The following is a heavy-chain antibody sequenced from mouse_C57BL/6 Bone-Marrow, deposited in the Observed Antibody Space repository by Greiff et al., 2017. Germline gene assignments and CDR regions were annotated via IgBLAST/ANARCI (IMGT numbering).Heavy chain of an antibody. V-gene: IGHV5-4*01. D-gene: IGHD2-5*01. J-gene: IGHJ2*01. CDR3: ARENYSNYIDY. CDR2: ISDGGSYT. CDR1: GFTFSSYA. Sequence: EVQRVESGGGLVKPGGSLKLSCAASGFTFSSYAMSWVRQTPDKRLEWVATISDGGSYTYYPDNVKGRFTISRDNAKNNLYLQMSHLKSEDTAMYYCARENYSNYIDYWGQGTTLTVSA.